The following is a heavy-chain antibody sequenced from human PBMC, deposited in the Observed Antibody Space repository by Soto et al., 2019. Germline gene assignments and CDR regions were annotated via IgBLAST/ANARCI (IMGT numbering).Heavy chain of an antibody. J-gene: IGHJ2*01. Sequence: PGGSLRLSCAVSGFTFSDHYMDWVRQAPGKGLEWVGRTRNKANSYTTEYAASVKGRFTISRDDSKNSLYLQMNSLKIEDTAVYYCTRSSGSYRFFDLWGRGTLVTVSS. CDR3: TRSSGSYRFFDL. V-gene: IGHV3-72*01. CDR1: GFTFSDHY. D-gene: IGHD1-26*01. CDR2: TRNKANSYTT.